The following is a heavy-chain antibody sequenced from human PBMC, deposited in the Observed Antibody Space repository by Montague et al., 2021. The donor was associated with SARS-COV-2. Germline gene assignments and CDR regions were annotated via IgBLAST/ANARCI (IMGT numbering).Heavy chain of an antibody. Sequence: SETLSLTCTVSGGSISSSSYYWGWIRQPPGKGLEWIGSIYYSGSTYYNPSLKSRVTISVDTSKNQFSLKLNSVTAADTAVYYCARVISRQNNIVVVGLYYCDYWGQGTLVTVSS. V-gene: IGHV4-39*07. D-gene: IGHD2-15*01. CDR3: ARVISRQNNIVVVGLYYCDY. CDR1: GGSISSSSYY. J-gene: IGHJ4*02. CDR2: IYYSGST.